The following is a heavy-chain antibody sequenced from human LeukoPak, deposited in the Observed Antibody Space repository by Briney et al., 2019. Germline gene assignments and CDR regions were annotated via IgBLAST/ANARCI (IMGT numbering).Heavy chain of an antibody. V-gene: IGHV3-30*18. CDR1: GFTFSTYG. J-gene: IGHJ4*02. Sequence: PGGSLRHSRAASGFTFSTYGMHWVRQAPGKGLEWVAVISYDGSNEYYGDSVKGRFTISRDNSKSTLYLQMNSLRAEDTAVYFCAKPYYDSSGYRLHFDYWGQGTLVTVSS. CDR3: AKPYYDSSGYRLHFDY. CDR2: ISYDGSNE. D-gene: IGHD3-22*01.